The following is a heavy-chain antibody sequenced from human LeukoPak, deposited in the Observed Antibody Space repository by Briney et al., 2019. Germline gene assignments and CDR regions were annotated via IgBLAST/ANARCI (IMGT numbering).Heavy chain of an antibody. V-gene: IGHV4-34*01. Sequence: PSETLSLTCAVYGGSFSGYYWSWIRQPPGKGLEWIGEINHSGSTNYNPSLKSRVTISVDTSKNQFSLKLSSVTAADTAVYYCASHRYFDWLLPNYFDYWGQGTLVTVSS. CDR3: ASHRYFDWLLPNYFDY. J-gene: IGHJ4*02. CDR1: GGSFSGYY. D-gene: IGHD3-9*01. CDR2: INHSGST.